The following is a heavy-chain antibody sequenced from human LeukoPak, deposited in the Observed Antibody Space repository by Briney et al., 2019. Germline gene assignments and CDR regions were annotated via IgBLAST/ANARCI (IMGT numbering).Heavy chain of an antibody. D-gene: IGHD5-24*01. V-gene: IGHV3-30*18. CDR1: GFNFTRYA. Sequence: GGSLRLSCEASGFNFTRYAMHWVRQAPGKGLEWVAVISFDGVNKYYGYSVKGRFTVSRDNSRNTLYLELDSPRIDDTAIYYCSKIEGYHYGQTTGYVFDSWGRGTLVTVS. CDR2: ISFDGVNK. CDR3: SKIEGYHYGQTTGYVFDS. J-gene: IGHJ4*01.